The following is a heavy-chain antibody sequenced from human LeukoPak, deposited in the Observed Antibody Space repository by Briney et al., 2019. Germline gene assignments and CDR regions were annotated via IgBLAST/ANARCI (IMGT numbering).Heavy chain of an antibody. CDR1: GFTFSSYS. D-gene: IGHD1-26*01. Sequence: GGSLRLSCAASGFTFSSYSMNWVRQAPGKGLEWVSFISTSSSYIYYADSVKGRFTVSRDNARKSLYLQMNSLRVEDTAVYYCASRIVGTPDYFDYWGQGTLVTVSS. CDR3: ASRIVGTPDYFDY. J-gene: IGHJ4*02. CDR2: ISTSSSYI. V-gene: IGHV3-21*01.